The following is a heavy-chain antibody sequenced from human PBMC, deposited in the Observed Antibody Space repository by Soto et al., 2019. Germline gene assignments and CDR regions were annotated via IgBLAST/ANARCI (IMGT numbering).Heavy chain of an antibody. CDR3: VRARSTDSRPDY. D-gene: IGHD3-22*01. CDR2: ITSSSSYI. J-gene: IGHJ4*02. V-gene: IGHV3-21*01. Sequence: SLRLSCAASGFTFSLHSMIWVRQAPGKGLEWVASITSSSSYIYYEDSLKGRFTISRDNAKNSLFLQLDSLRAEDTAVYFCVRARSTDSRPDYWGQGPLVTVS. CDR1: GFTFSLHS.